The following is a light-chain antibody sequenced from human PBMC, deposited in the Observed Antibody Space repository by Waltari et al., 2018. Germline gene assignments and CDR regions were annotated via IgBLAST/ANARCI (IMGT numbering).Light chain of an antibody. CDR1: GSAVGDYNY. Sequence: QSALTPPRSVSGSPGQSVTISCTGSGSAVGDYNYVSWYQQHPGKAPKVVIYDVTKRPSGVPDRFSGSRSGNSASLTISGLQAEDEADYYCCSYAGTWVFGGGTKLTVL. J-gene: IGLJ3*02. CDR3: CSYAGTWV. V-gene: IGLV2-11*01. CDR2: DVT.